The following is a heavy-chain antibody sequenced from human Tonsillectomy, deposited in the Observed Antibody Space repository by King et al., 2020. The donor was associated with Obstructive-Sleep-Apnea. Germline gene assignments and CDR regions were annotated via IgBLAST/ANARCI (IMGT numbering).Heavy chain of an antibody. J-gene: IGHJ3*02. V-gene: IGHV3-30*02. Sequence: VQLVESGGGVVQPGGSLRLSCASSAFTFSSYAMHWVRQAPGKGLAWWALTHYDSGNENYADSLKGRFTISRENSKNRLYLQMNGLRAEDTALYYCAKEKRDHLISNDAFDIWGQGTMVTVSS. D-gene: IGHD3/OR15-3a*01. CDR1: AFTFSSYA. CDR3: AKEKRDHLISNDAFDI. CDR2: THYDSGNE.